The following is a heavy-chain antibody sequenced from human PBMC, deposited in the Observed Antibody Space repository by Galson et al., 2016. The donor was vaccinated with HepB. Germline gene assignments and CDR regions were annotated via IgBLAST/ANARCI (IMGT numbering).Heavy chain of an antibody. Sequence: SLRLSCAVSGFTLSSSAMSWVRQVPGKGLEWVSAIGAYDEGTYYGDSVRGRFTISRDNSKNTLYLQMNSLRAEDTAIYYCATGGDYDNWGQGTLVTVSS. J-gene: IGHJ4*02. D-gene: IGHD4-11*01. V-gene: IGHV3-23*01. CDR3: ATGGDYDN. CDR2: IGAYDEGT. CDR1: GFTLSSSA.